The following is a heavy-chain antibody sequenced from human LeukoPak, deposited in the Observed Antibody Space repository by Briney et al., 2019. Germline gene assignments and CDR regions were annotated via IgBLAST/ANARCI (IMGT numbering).Heavy chain of an antibody. CDR1: GDSTSSYY. D-gene: IGHD6-13*01. J-gene: IGHJ5*02. V-gene: IGHV4-59*01. CDR2: IYYSGST. CDR3: ARDVYSSSSNWFDP. Sequence: SETLSLTCTVSGDSTSSYYWIWIRQPPGKGLEWIGYIYYSGSTNYNPSLKSRVTISVDTSKNQFSLKLSSVTASDTAGYYCARDVYSSSSNWFDPWGQGTLVTVSS.